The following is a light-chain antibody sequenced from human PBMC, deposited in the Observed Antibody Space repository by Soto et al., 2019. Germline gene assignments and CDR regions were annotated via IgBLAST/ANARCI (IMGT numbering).Light chain of an antibody. V-gene: IGLV1-44*01. CDR1: SSNIGTNT. J-gene: IGLJ2*01. Sequence: QSVLTQPPSASGTPGQRVTISCSGSSSNIGTNTVIWYQQLPGAAPKLLIYSDNQRPSGVPERFSGSKSGTSASLAISGLQSENGADYFCAAWDVSLVVFGGGTQLTVL. CDR3: AAWDVSLVV. CDR2: SDN.